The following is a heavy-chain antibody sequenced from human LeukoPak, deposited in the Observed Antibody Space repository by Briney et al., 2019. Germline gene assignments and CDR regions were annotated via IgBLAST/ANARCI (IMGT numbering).Heavy chain of an antibody. V-gene: IGHV3-23*01. D-gene: IGHD2-15*01. CDR3: AKGFVVVVSATQSSWFDP. CDR1: GFTLSSYE. CDR2: ISGSGGNT. J-gene: IGHJ5*02. Sequence: GGSLRLSCAASGFTLSSYEMNWVRQAPGKGLEWVSAISGSGGNTYYADSVKGRFTISRDNSKNTLYLQMNSLRAEDTAVYYCAKGFVVVVSATQSSWFDPWGQGTLVTVSS.